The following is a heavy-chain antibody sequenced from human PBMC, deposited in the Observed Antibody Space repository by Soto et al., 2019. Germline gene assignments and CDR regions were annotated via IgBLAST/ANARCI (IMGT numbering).Heavy chain of an antibody. CDR3: ARGGPDYIVWGTARPGMDV. CDR2: INHSGST. D-gene: IGHD3-16*01. CDR1: GGSFSGYY. V-gene: IGHV4-34*01. J-gene: IGHJ6*02. Sequence: QVQLQQWGAGLLKPSETLSLTCAVYGGSFSGYYWSWIRQPPGKGLEWIGEINHSGSTNYNPSLKSRVTISVDTCKNQFSVKLSSVTAADTAVYYCARGGPDYIVWGTARPGMDVWGQGTTVTVSS.